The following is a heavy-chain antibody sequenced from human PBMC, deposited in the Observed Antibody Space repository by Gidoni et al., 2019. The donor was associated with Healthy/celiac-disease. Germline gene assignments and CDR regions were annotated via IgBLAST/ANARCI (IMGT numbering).Heavy chain of an antibody. J-gene: IGHJ3*02. CDR3: ARDPFLSSNYYDSSAITGAFDI. CDR2: ISYDGSNK. CDR1: GFTFRSYA. D-gene: IGHD3-22*01. Sequence: QVQLVESGVGVVQPGRSLRLSCAASGFTFRSYARHWVRQAPGKGLEWVAVISYDGSNKYYAASVKGRFTISRDNSKNTLYLQMNSLRAEDTAVYYCARDPFLSSNYYDSSAITGAFDIWGQGTMVTVSS. V-gene: IGHV3-30*04.